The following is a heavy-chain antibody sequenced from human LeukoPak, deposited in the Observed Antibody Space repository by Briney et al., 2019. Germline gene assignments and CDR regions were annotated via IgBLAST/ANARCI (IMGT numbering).Heavy chain of an antibody. J-gene: IGHJ4*02. V-gene: IGHV5-51*01. D-gene: IGHD2-15*01. CDR3: ARHSRVSGLTGY. CDR2: IYPGDSDT. CDR1: GYSFTSYW. Sequence: GESLKISCQTSGYSFTSYWIGWVRQMPGKGLEWMGFIYPGDSDTRYSPSFQGQVTISADTSISSAYLQWSSLKASDTGIYYCARHSRVSGLTGYWGQGTLVTVSS.